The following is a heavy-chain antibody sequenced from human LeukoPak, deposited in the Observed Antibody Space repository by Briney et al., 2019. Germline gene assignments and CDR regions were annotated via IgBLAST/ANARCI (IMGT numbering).Heavy chain of an antibody. CDR3: ATYGATSSYYYHFYMDV. Sequence: SETLSLTCSVSGDSISSGYYWGWIRQPPGRGLEWIGGMYHTGRTDDNPSLKSRVTMSVDTSKNQFSLRLSSVTAADTAVYYCATYGATSSYYYHFYMDVWGKGTTVTVSS. J-gene: IGHJ6*03. CDR1: GDSISSGYY. V-gene: IGHV4-38-2*02. CDR2: MYHTGRT. D-gene: IGHD4/OR15-4a*01.